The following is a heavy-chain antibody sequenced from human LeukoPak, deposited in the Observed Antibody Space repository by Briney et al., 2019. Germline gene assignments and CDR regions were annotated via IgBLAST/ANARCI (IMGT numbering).Heavy chain of an antibody. CDR3: ARAPGGFHGDYSPIAY. D-gene: IGHD4-17*01. CDR1: GFTFSSYA. J-gene: IGHJ4*02. Sequence: GGSLRLSCTASGFTFSSYAMHWVRQAPGKGLQWLALTSDDGSTKYYADSVKGRFTISRDNSQNTLSLQMNSLRAEETAMYYCARAPGGFHGDYSPIAYWGQGTLVTVSS. V-gene: IGHV3-30-3*01. CDR2: TSDDGSTK.